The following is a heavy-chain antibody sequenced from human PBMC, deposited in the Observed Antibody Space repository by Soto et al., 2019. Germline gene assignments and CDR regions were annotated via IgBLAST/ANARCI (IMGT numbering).Heavy chain of an antibody. V-gene: IGHV3-74*01. Sequence: EVQLVESGGGLVKPGGSLRLSCAASGFTFSNYWVHWVRQVPGKGLMWVSRINSDGTTINYADSVEGRFTISRDNAKSTLFLQMNSLRVEDTAVYYCARAGWYRFDYWGQGTLVTVSS. J-gene: IGHJ4*02. CDR1: GFTFSNYW. CDR3: ARAGWYRFDY. D-gene: IGHD6-19*01. CDR2: INSDGTTI.